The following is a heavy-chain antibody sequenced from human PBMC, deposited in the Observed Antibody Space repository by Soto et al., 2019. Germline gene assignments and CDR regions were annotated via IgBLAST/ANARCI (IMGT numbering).Heavy chain of an antibody. V-gene: IGHV4-59*11. J-gene: IGHJ5*01. CDR1: GGSIGNHY. D-gene: IGHD4-17*01. Sequence: SETLSLTCTVSGGSIGNHYWSWIRQPPGKRLEWIGYIYYDERTNYNPSLTSRVTMSVDTSKNQFSLRLRSVTAADTALYYCARGLALYVDADFDSWGQGTLVTVSS. CDR2: IYYDERT. CDR3: ARGLALYVDADFDS.